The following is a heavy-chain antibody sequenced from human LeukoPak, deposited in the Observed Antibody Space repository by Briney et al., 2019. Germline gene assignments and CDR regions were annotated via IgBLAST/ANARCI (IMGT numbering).Heavy chain of an antibody. D-gene: IGHD3-10*01. CDR3: ASPPRGDYYGSGSYYEISYYYYMDV. CDR2: ISSSSSYI. CDR1: GFTFSSYS. Sequence: PGGSLRLSCAASGFTFSSYSMNWVRQAPGKGLEWVSSISSSSSYIYYADSVKGRFTISRDNAKNSLYLQMNSLRAEDTAVYYCASPPRGDYYGSGSYYEISYYYYMDVWGEGTTVTVSS. J-gene: IGHJ6*03. V-gene: IGHV3-21*01.